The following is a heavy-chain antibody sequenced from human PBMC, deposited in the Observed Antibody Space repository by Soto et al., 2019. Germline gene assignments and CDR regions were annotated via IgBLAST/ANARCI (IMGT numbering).Heavy chain of an antibody. Sequence: QVQLVQSGAEVKKPGSSVKVSCKASGGTFSSYAIRWVRQAPGQGLEWMGGIIPIFGTANYAQKFQGRVTITADESTSTAYRELSRLSSEDTAVYYWARHVPAAGYYYGMDVWGQGTTVTVSS. J-gene: IGHJ6*02. CDR1: GGTFSSYA. V-gene: IGHV1-69*12. D-gene: IGHD2-2*01. CDR3: ARHVPAAGYYYGMDV. CDR2: IIPIFGTA.